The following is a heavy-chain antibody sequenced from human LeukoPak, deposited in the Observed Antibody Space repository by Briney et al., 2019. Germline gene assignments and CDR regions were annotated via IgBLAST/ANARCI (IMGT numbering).Heavy chain of an antibody. J-gene: IGHJ4*02. Sequence: PGGSLRLSCAASGFTFSDYYMSWIRQAPGKVLEWVSYISSSGSTIYYADSVKGRFTISRDNAKNSLYLQMNSLRAEDTAVYYCARDPSSSSFFDYWGQGTLVTVSS. V-gene: IGHV3-11*01. CDR3: ARDPSSSSFFDY. CDR1: GFTFSDYY. D-gene: IGHD6-6*01. CDR2: ISSSGSTI.